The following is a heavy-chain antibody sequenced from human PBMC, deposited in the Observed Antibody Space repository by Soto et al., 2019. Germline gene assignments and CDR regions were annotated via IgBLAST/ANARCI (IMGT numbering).Heavy chain of an antibody. V-gene: IGHV1-3*01. CDR3: ARGALSTLAVAGTPTQYFDY. CDR2: INAGNGNT. CDR1: GYTFTSYA. J-gene: IGHJ4*02. Sequence: QVQLVQSGAEVKKPGASVKVSCKASGYTFTSYAMHWVRQAPGQRLEWMGWINAGNGNTKYSQKFQGRVTITRDTAASTAYMELSSMRSEDTAVYYCARGALSTLAVAGTPTQYFDYWGQGTLVTVSS. D-gene: IGHD6-19*01.